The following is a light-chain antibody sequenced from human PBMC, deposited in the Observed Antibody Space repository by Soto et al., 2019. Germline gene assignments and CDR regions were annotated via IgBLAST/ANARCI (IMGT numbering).Light chain of an antibody. CDR3: QHYGSSLWT. Sequence: EIVLTQSPGTLSLSPGERATLPCRASQSVTSNNLAWYQQKPGQAPRLLIHGASSRATGIPDRFSGSGSGTDFTLTISTVEPEDFAVYYCQHYGSSLWTFGQGTKVEIK. J-gene: IGKJ1*01. CDR2: GAS. V-gene: IGKV3-20*01. CDR1: QSVTSNN.